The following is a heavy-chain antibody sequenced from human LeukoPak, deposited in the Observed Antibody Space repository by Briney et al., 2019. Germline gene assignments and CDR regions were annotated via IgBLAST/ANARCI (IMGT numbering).Heavy chain of an antibody. V-gene: IGHV3-21*01. Sequence: GGSLSLSCAASGFTFSSYSMNWVRQAPGKGLEWVSSISSSSSYIYYADSGKGRLTISRENAKNSLYLQMNSLRAEDAAVYYCARDVTLGNFDYWGQGILVIVSS. J-gene: IGHJ4*02. CDR2: ISSSSSYI. CDR3: ARDVTLGNFDY. CDR1: GFTFSSYS. D-gene: IGHD3-16*01.